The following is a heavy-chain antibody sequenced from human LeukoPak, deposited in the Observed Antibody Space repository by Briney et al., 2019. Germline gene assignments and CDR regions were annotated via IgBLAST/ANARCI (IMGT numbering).Heavy chain of an antibody. V-gene: IGHV5-51*01. CDR3: ATLTLPDYYGSGSHNGNFDY. Sequence: GESLKIFCKGSGYSFSSYWIGWVRQMPGKGLEWMGIIYPGDSDTRYRPSFQGQVTILADKSISTAYLQCSSLKASDTAMYYCATLTLPDYYGSGSHNGNFDYWGQGALVTVSS. CDR1: GYSFSSYW. D-gene: IGHD3-10*01. CDR2: IYPGDSDT. J-gene: IGHJ4*02.